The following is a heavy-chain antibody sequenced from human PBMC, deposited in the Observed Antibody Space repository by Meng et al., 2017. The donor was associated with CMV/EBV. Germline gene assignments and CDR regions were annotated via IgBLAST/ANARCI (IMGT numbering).Heavy chain of an antibody. Sequence: ITSKVSLPSCLKPTLTLTLTGTSSGFSLSTSAVGVGWIRQPPGKALEWLALIYWDDDKRYSPSLKSRLTITKDTSKNQVVLTMTNMDPVDTATYYCAHLDTAKLHFDYWGQGTLVTVSS. J-gene: IGHJ4*02. D-gene: IGHD5-18*01. V-gene: IGHV2-5*02. CDR1: GFSLSTSAVG. CDR3: AHLDTAKLHFDY. CDR2: IYWDDDK.